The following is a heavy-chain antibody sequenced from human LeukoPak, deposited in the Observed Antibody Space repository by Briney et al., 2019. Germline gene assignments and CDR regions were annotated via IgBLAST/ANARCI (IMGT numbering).Heavy chain of an antibody. CDR2: INPNSGGT. CDR1: GYTFTGYY. J-gene: IGHJ5*02. D-gene: IGHD6-13*01. V-gene: IGHV1-2*02. Sequence: ASVKVSCKASGYTFTGYYMHWVRQAPGQGLEWMGWINPNSGGTNYAQKFQGRVTMTRDTSISTAYMELSRLRSDDTAVYYCARTLSTSWGSWFDPWGQGTLVTVSS. CDR3: ARTLSTSWGSWFDP.